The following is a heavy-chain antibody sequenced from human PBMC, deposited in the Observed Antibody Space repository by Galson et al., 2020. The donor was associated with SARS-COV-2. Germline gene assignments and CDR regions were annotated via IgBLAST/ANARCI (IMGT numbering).Heavy chain of an antibody. J-gene: IGHJ4*02. V-gene: IGHV2-5*01. CDR1: GFSLSTGGVA. Sequence: FGPTLVKPTQTLTLTCTFSGFSLSTGGVAVAWIRQPPGKALEWLALIYGNDDKRYSPSLKSRLTITKDTSKNQVVLTVTNLDPEDSATYYCAHRQLSSFDYWGQGILVTVSS. CDR2: IYGNDDK. D-gene: IGHD6-6*01. CDR3: AHRQLSSFDY.